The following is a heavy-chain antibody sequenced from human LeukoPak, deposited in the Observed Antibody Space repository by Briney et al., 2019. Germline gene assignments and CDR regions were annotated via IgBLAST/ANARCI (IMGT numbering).Heavy chain of an antibody. D-gene: IGHD5-18*01. Sequence: SETLSLTCTVSGGSISSYYWSWIRQPPGKGLEWIGYIYYSGSTNYNPSLKSRVTISVDTSKNQFSLKLSSVTAADTAVYYCARCGYSYGRPYYYYYMDVWGKGTTVTVSS. V-gene: IGHV4-59*01. CDR2: IYYSGST. CDR3: ARCGYSYGRPYYYYYMDV. CDR1: GGSISSYY. J-gene: IGHJ6*03.